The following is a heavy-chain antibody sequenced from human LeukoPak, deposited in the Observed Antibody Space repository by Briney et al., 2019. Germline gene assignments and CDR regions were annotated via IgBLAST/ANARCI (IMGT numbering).Heavy chain of an antibody. J-gene: IGHJ6*03. Sequence: GESLKISCRGSGYTFVDYWIGWVRQMPGKGLEWMGIIYPGDSDTRYSPSFQGQVTISADKSISTAYLQWSSLKASDTAMYYCARQGAAGKYYYYMDVWGKGTTVTVSS. CDR2: IYPGDSDT. CDR3: ARQGAAGKYYYYMDV. CDR1: GYTFVDYW. D-gene: IGHD6-13*01. V-gene: IGHV5-51*01.